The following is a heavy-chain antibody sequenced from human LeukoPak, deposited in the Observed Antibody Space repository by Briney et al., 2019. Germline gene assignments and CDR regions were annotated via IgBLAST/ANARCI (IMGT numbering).Heavy chain of an antibody. J-gene: IGHJ4*02. D-gene: IGHD1-26*01. CDR1: GGSISISNSNW. CDR3: ARGQYSGSCFDN. V-gene: IGHV4-4*02. Sequence: SETLSLTCAVSGGSISISNSNWWSWVRQPPGKGLEWIGEISHSGSTNYNPSLKSRVTISVDKSKNQFSLKVSSVTAADTAVYYCARGQYSGSCFDNWGQGSLVTVSS. CDR2: ISHSGST.